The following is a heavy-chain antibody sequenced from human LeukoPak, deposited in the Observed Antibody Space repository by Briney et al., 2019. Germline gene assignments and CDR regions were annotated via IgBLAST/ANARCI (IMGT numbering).Heavy chain of an antibody. V-gene: IGHV3-48*01. CDR2: LQSGSRSL. Sequence: GGSLRLSCAASGFTFSSYNMNWVRQAPGEGLEWVSWLQSGSRSLFYADSVKGRFTVSRDDAKNSLYLQLNSLRAEDTAVYYCARDSPGWGGFDFWGQGTLVTVSP. CDR1: GFTFSSYN. D-gene: IGHD3-10*01. J-gene: IGHJ4*02. CDR3: ARDSPGWGGFDF.